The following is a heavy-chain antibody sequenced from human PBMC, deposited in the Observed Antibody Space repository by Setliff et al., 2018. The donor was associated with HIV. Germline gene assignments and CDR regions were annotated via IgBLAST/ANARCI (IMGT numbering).Heavy chain of an antibody. J-gene: IGHJ4*02. CDR2: INHSGST. Sequence: LSLTCAVYGGSFSGYYWSWIRQPPGKGLEWIGEINHSGSTNYNPSLKSRVTMSVDTSKNQISLKVKSVTAADTAVYYCARERGDYYGSGSRSFDYWGQGTLVTVSS. V-gene: IGHV4-34*01. CDR3: ARERGDYYGSGSRSFDY. D-gene: IGHD3-10*01. CDR1: GGSFSGYY.